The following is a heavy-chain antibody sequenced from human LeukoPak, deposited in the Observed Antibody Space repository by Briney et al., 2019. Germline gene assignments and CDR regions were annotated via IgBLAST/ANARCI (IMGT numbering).Heavy chain of an antibody. CDR2: ITSSGRYI. D-gene: IGHD6-13*01. CDR1: GFTFSSYS. CDR3: ASQLGDASDI. V-gene: IGHV3-21*01. Sequence: GGSLRLSCAASGFTFSSYSMNWVRQAPGKGLEWVSSITSSGRYIYYADSVKGRFTISRDNSENSLYLQMDSLTAEDTAVYYCASQLGDASDIWGQGTMVTVSS. J-gene: IGHJ3*02.